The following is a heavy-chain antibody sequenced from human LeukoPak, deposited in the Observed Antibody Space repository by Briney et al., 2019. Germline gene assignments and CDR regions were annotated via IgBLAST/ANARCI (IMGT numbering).Heavy chain of an antibody. J-gene: IGHJ3*02. CDR1: GFTFSSYA. CDR2: ISGSGGST. CDR3: EKLPDYYDSSGYSAFDI. Sequence: GGSLRLSCAASGFTFSSYAMSWVRQAPEKGLEWVSAISGSGGSTYYADSVKGRFTISRDNSKNTLYLQMNSLRAEDTAVYYCEKLPDYYDSSGYSAFDIWGQGTMVTVSS. V-gene: IGHV3-23*01. D-gene: IGHD3-22*01.